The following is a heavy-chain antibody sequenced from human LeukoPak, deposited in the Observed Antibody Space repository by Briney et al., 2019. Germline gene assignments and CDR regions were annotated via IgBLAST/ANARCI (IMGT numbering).Heavy chain of an antibody. CDR1: GGSFSGYY. V-gene: IGHV4-34*01. J-gene: IGHJ4*02. CDR2: INHSGST. D-gene: IGHD6-6*01. CDR3: ARGLAARSPFDY. Sequence: PSETLSLTCAVYGGSFSGYYWSWIRQPPGKGLEWIGEINHSGSTNYNPSLKSRVTISVDTSKNQFSLKLSSVTAADTAVYYCARGLAARSPFDYWGQGNPGHRLL.